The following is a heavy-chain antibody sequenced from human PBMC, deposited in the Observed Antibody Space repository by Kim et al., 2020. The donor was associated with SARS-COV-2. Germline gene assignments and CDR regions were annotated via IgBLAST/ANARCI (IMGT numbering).Heavy chain of an antibody. J-gene: IGHJ3*01. D-gene: IGHD3-16*01. Sequence: SETLSLTCSVSGGSIRGDSWSWIRQTAARGLEWIGRLYARGNTSYNPSLTSRVTMSGDTSRNQFSLKLRSVTAADTAVYYCASDGRLVGTITAFDLWGLG. V-gene: IGHV4-4*07. CDR2: LYARGNT. CDR1: GGSIRGDS. CDR3: ASDGRLVGTITAFDL.